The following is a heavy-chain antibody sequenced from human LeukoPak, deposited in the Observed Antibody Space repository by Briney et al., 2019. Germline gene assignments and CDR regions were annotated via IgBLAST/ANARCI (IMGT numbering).Heavy chain of an antibody. CDR2: SSSSSSYI. CDR1: GFTFSSYS. CDR3: AREGRDYYAYYYMDV. J-gene: IGHJ6*03. Sequence: PGGSLRLSCAASGFTFSSYSMNWVRQAPGKGLEWVSFSSSSSSYIYYADSLKGRFTISRDNAKNSLYLQMNSLRAEDTAVYYCAREGRDYYAYYYMDVWGKGTTVTVSS. D-gene: IGHD3-10*01. V-gene: IGHV3-21*01.